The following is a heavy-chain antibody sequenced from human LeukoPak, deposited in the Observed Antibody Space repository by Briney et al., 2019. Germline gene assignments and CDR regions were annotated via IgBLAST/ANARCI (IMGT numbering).Heavy chain of an antibody. V-gene: IGHV3-21*01. D-gene: IGHD1-26*01. CDR3: ARDTSHSLTGSVNY. CDR2: ISITSTYI. Sequence: GGSLRLSCAASRLTLRRYSMKRVRQAPGKGLEWVSAISITSTYIFYADSVRGRFTISRDNAKNSLYLQMNSLRGEVTAVYYCARDTSHSLTGSVNYWGQGTLVTVSS. J-gene: IGHJ4*02. CDR1: RLTLRRYS.